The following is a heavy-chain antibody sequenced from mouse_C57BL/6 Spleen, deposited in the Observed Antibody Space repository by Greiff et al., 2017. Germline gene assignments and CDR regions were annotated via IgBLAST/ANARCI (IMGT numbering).Heavy chain of an antibody. CDR3: ARHSGSSGLRFAY. V-gene: IGHV1-74*01. D-gene: IGHD3-2*02. Sequence: QVQLQQPGAELVKPGASVKVSCKASGYTFTSYWMHWVKQRPGQGLEWIGRIHPSDSDTNYNQKFKGKATLTVDKSSSTAYMQLSSLPSEDSAVYYCARHSGSSGLRFAYWGQGTLVTVSA. CDR2: IHPSDSDT. J-gene: IGHJ3*01. CDR1: GYTFTSYW.